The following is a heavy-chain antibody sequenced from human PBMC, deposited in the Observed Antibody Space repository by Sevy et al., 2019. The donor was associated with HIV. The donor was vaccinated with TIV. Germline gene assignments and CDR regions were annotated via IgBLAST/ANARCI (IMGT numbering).Heavy chain of an antibody. J-gene: IGHJ1*01. D-gene: IGHD6-25*01. CDR3: AGENAWGRGYS. CDR1: GCSITSLY. CDR2: IYYNGHI. Sequence: SESLSLTCTVSGCSITSLYWNWIRQPPGKGLEWIANIYYNGHINYNPSLKSRVILSLDTSKNQFSLRLSSVTAADTAMYYCAGENAWGRGYSWGQGTLVTVSS. V-gene: IGHV4-59*08.